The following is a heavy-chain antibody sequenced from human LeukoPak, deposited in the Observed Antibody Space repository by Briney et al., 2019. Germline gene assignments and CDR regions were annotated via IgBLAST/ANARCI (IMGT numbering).Heavy chain of an antibody. V-gene: IGHV3-7*01. Sequence: GGSLRLSCAASGFTFSNYWMTWVRQFPGRGLEWVANIKQDGSEKYYVDFVKGRFTIFRDNAQKSLYLEMNTLRIEDTAVYYCARVGAWELQRVFEYWGQGTLVTVSS. CDR2: IKQDGSEK. CDR1: GFTFSNYW. CDR3: ARVGAWELQRVFEY. J-gene: IGHJ4*02. D-gene: IGHD1-26*01.